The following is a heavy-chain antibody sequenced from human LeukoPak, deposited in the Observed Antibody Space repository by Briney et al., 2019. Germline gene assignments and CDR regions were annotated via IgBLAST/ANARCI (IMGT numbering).Heavy chain of an antibody. J-gene: IGHJ4*02. CDR1: GYTLTELS. CDR3: ARGELTYSSGCDY. CDR2: IIPIFGTA. V-gene: IGHV1-69*05. Sequence: SVKVSCKVSGYTLTELSMHWVRQAPGQGLEWMGRIIPIFGTANYAQKFQGRVTITTDESTSTAYMELSSLRSEDTAVYYCARGELTYSSGCDYWGQGTLVTVSS. D-gene: IGHD6-19*01.